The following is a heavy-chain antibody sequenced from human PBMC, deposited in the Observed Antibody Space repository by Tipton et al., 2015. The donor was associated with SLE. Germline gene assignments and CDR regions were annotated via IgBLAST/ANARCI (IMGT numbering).Heavy chain of an antibody. V-gene: IGHV3-23*01. J-gene: IGHJ3*02. CDR3: ASGDSSPGAFDI. CDR1: GFTFNSYT. D-gene: IGHD6-13*01. CDR2: ISGTGTYT. Sequence: SLRLSCAASGFTFNSYTMTWVRQAPGKGLQWVSTISGTGTYTFSADSVKGRVTISRDNSKNTVFLQMNSLRAEDTAMYYCASGDSSPGAFDIWGQGTMVTVTS.